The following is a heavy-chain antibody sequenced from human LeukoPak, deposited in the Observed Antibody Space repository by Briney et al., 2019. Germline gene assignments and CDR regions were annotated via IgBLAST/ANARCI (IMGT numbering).Heavy chain of an antibody. D-gene: IGHD4-17*01. Sequence: SETLSLTCTVSGGSIGSYYWSWIRQPPGKGLEWIGYIYYSRSTNYNPSLKSRVTISVDTSKNQFSLKLSSVTAADTAVYYCARDRRLTTVTTRWDWFDPWGQGTLVTVSS. J-gene: IGHJ5*02. V-gene: IGHV4-59*12. CDR1: GGSIGSYY. CDR2: IYYSRST. CDR3: ARDRRLTTVTTRWDWFDP.